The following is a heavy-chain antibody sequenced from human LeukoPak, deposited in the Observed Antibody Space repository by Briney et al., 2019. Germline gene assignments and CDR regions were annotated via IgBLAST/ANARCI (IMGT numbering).Heavy chain of an antibody. J-gene: IGHJ4*02. V-gene: IGHV4-39*07. CDR1: GGSISSSSYY. CDR2: IYYSGST. D-gene: IGHD5-24*01. Sequence: SETLSLTCTVSGGSISSSSYYWGWIRQPPGKGLEWIGSIYYSGSTYYNPSLKSRVTISVDTSKNQFSLKLSSVTAADTAVYYCARRRMAGYNPLDYFDYWGQGTLVTVSS. CDR3: ARRRMAGYNPLDYFDY.